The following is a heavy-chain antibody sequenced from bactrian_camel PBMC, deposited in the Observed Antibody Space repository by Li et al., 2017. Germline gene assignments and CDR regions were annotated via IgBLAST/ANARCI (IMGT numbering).Heavy chain of an antibody. V-gene: IGHV3S55*01. CDR1: GLPYDDYC. D-gene: IGHD6*01. Sequence: SGGGSVQAGGSLALSCTVSGLPYDDYCVSWFRQVPGKERKGVAGIDSDGTTTYTDSVKGRFTISKDESDNSLYLQMNDLKPEDAARNYCAAERWYGGSCGTYEYKDWGQGTQVTVS. CDR2: IDSDGTT. CDR3: AAERWYGGSCGTYEYKD. J-gene: IGHJ4*01.